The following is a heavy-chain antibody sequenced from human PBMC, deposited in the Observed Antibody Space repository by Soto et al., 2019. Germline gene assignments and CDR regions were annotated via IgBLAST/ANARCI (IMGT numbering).Heavy chain of an antibody. CDR2: ISGSGGST. CDR3: AKDIPAEAGYYGSGSQIPDAFDI. V-gene: IGHV3-23*01. J-gene: IGHJ3*02. D-gene: IGHD3-10*01. CDR1: GFTFSSYA. Sequence: GGSLRLSCAASGFTFSSYAMSWVRQAPGKGLEWVSAISGSGGSTYYADSVKGRFTISRDNSKNTLYLQMNSLRAEDTAVYYCAKDIPAEAGYYGSGSQIPDAFDIWGQGTMVTVSS.